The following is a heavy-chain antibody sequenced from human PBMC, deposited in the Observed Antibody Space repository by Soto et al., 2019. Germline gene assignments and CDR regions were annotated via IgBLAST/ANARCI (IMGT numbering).Heavy chain of an antibody. D-gene: IGHD3-9*01. V-gene: IGHV3-21*01. CDR3: AREYFDWLQHYYYYGMDV. J-gene: IGHJ6*02. CDR1: GFTFSSYS. CDR2: ISSSSSYI. Sequence: GGSLRLSCAASGFTFSSYSMNWVRQAPGKGLEWVSSISSSSSYIYYADSVKGRFTISRDNAKNSLYLQMNSLRAEDTAVYYCAREYFDWLQHYYYYGMDVWGQGTTVTVSS.